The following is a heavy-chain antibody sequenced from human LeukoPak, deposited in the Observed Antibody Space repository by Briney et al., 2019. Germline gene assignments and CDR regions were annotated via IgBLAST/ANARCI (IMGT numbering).Heavy chain of an antibody. CDR3: ARIRWLQSDYYYYGMDV. Sequence: QPGGSLRLSCAASGFTFSSYEMNWGRQAPGKGREWVSYISSSGSTIYYADSVKGRFTISRDNAKNSLYLQMNSLRAEDTAVYYCARIRWLQSDYYYYGMDVWGQGTTVTVSS. V-gene: IGHV3-48*03. CDR2: ISSSGSTI. D-gene: IGHD5-24*01. J-gene: IGHJ6*02. CDR1: GFTFSSYE.